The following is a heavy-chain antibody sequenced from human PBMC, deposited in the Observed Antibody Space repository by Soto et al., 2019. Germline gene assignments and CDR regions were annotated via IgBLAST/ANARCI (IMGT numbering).Heavy chain of an antibody. Sequence: QVQLQESGPGLVKPSQTLSLTCTVSGGSISSGGYYWSWIRQHPGKGLEWIGYIYYSGSTYYNPSLKSRVTISVDTSKNQFSLKLSSVTAADTAVYYCASSPYCSSTSCYPGEKYYYYGMDVWGQGTTVTVSS. CDR1: GGSISSGGYY. CDR2: IYYSGST. D-gene: IGHD2-2*01. CDR3: ASSPYCSSTSCYPGEKYYYYGMDV. J-gene: IGHJ6*02. V-gene: IGHV4-31*03.